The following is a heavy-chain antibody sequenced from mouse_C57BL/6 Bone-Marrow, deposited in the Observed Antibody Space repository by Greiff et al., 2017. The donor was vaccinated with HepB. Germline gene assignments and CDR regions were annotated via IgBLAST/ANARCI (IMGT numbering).Heavy chain of an antibody. Sequence: QVQLQQPGAELVMPGASVKLSCKASGYTFTSYWMHWVKQRPGQGLEWIGEIDPSDSYTNYNQKFKGKSTLTVDTSSSTAYMQLSSLTSEDSAVYYCARYGNYFDYWGQGTTLTVSS. CDR2: IDPSDSYT. D-gene: IGHD2-1*01. CDR1: GYTFTSYW. V-gene: IGHV1-69*01. J-gene: IGHJ2*01. CDR3: ARYGNYFDY.